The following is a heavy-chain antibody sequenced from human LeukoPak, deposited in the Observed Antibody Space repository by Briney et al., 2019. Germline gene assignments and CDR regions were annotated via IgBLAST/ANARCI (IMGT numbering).Heavy chain of an antibody. CDR2: ISYDGSNK. CDR1: GFTFSSYA. V-gene: IGHV3-30-3*01. CDR3: ARDLGVVGTFDY. D-gene: IGHD2-2*01. Sequence: GGSLRLSCAASGFTFSSYAMHWVRQAPGKGLEWVAVISYDGSNKYYADSVKGRFTISRDNSKNTLYPQMNSLRAEDTAVYYCARDLGVVGTFDYWGQGTLVTVSS. J-gene: IGHJ4*02.